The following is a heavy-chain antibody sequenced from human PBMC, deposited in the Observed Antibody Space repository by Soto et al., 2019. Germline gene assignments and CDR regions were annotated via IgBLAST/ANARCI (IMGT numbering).Heavy chain of an antibody. Sequence: QVQLVESGGGVVQPGRSLRLSCAASGFTFSSYGMHWVRQAPGKGLEWVAVISYDGSNKYYADSVKGRFTISRDNSKNTLYLQMNSLRAEDTAVYYCAIGSGYYPKWGQGTLVTVSS. V-gene: IGHV3-30*03. CDR2: ISYDGSNK. D-gene: IGHD3-3*01. CDR1: GFTFSSYG. J-gene: IGHJ4*02. CDR3: AIGSGYYPK.